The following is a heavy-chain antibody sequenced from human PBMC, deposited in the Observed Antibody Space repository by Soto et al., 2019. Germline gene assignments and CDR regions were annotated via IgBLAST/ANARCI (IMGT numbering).Heavy chain of an antibody. CDR2: IRNKAYGGTT. V-gene: IGHV3-49*04. CDR1: GFIFGNYD. D-gene: IGHD1-20*01. Sequence: SLMLSCTTSGFIFGNYDMSLVRQAPGKGLEWVGFIRNKAYGGTTEYAASVKGRFTISRDDSESIAYLELNSLKTEDSAVYYCTRDRNNHYWGQGALVTVYS. J-gene: IGHJ4*02. CDR3: TRDRNNHY.